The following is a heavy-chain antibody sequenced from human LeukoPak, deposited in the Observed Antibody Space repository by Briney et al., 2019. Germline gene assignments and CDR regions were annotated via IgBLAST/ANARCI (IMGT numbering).Heavy chain of an antibody. J-gene: IGHJ6*03. Sequence: GASVKVSCKASGGTFSSYAISWVRQAPGQGLEWMGGIIPIFGTANYAQKFQGRVTITADESTSTAYMELSSLRSEDTAVYYCVAAAGTVGYYYYMDVWGKGTTVTISS. CDR3: VAAAGTVGYYYYMDV. D-gene: IGHD6-13*01. CDR2: IIPIFGTA. V-gene: IGHV1-69*13. CDR1: GGTFSSYA.